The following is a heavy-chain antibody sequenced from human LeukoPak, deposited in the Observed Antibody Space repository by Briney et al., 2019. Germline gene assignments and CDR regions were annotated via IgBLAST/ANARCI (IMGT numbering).Heavy chain of an antibody. Sequence: GGSLRLSCAASGFSFSSYSMNWVRQAPGKGLEWVSSISFSSSYIYYADSVKGRFTISRDNAKNSLYLQMNSLRVEDTAVYYCARDQGHDTLTGEIDYWGQGTLVTVSS. CDR1: GFSFSSYS. J-gene: IGHJ4*02. CDR3: ARDQGHDTLTGEIDY. V-gene: IGHV3-21*01. D-gene: IGHD3-9*01. CDR2: ISFSSSYI.